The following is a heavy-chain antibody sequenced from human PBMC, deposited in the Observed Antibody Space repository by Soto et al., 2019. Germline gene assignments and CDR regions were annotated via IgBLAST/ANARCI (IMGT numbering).Heavy chain of an antibody. CDR2: ISDSGDST. Sequence: EVQLLESGGGLVQPGGSLRLSCAASGFTFSTYAMNWVRQAPGKGLEWVSGISDSGDSTYYADSVKGRFTVSRDNSKNTLYLQMNSLRAEDTAVFYCAKERSSAWSFDYWGQGTLVTVSS. J-gene: IGHJ4*02. CDR3: AKERSSAWSFDY. D-gene: IGHD6-19*01. CDR1: GFTFSTYA. V-gene: IGHV3-23*01.